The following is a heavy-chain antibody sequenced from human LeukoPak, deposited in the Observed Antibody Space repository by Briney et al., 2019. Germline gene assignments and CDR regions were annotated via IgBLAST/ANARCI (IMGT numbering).Heavy chain of an antibody. CDR1: GASITSSGYY. D-gene: IGHD3-3*01. Sequence: PSETLSLTCTVSGASITSSGYYWGWIRQPPGKGLEWIGTIYHSGSTYYNPSLKSRVTISVDTSKNQFSLSLSSVTAADTAVYYCARVGDPPYSPSISEVVIIEEARPENWFDPWGQGTLVTVSS. V-gene: IGHV4-39*07. J-gene: IGHJ5*02. CDR2: IYHSGST. CDR3: ARVGDPPYSPSISEVVIIEEARPENWFDP.